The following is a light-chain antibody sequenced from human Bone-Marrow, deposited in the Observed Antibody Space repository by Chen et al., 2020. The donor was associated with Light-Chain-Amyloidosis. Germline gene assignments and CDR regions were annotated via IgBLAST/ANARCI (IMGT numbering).Light chain of an antibody. CDR2: EGS. Sequence: QSALTQPDSVSGSPGQSITISCTGTSSDVGSYNLVSWYQQHTGKAPKLMICEGSKRPSGVSNRFSGSKSGNTASLTISGLQAEDEADYYCCSYADSSTFYVFGTGTKVTVL. V-gene: IGLV2-23*01. CDR3: CSYADSSTFYV. J-gene: IGLJ1*01. CDR1: SSDVGSYNL.